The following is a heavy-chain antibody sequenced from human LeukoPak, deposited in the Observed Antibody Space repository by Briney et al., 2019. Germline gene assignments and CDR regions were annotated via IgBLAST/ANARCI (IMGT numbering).Heavy chain of an antibody. Sequence: SETLSLTCTVSGSSISSYYWSWIRQPPGKGLEWIGYIYYSGSTNYNPSLKSRVTISVDTSKNQFSLKLSSVTAADTAVYYCARVGSSGWYYFDYWGQGTLVTVSS. V-gene: IGHV4-59*01. J-gene: IGHJ4*02. CDR1: GSSISSYY. CDR2: IYYSGST. CDR3: ARVGSSGWYYFDY. D-gene: IGHD6-19*01.